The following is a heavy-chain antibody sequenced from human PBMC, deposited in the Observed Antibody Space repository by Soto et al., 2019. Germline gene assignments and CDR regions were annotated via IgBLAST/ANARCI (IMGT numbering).Heavy chain of an antibody. D-gene: IGHD3-10*01. V-gene: IGHV3-15*01. CDR1: GFTFSNAW. Sequence: GGSLRLSCAASGFTFSNAWMSWVRQAPGKGLEWVGRIKRKTDGGTTDYAAPVKGRLTISRDDSKKRLYLQMNSLKTEDTAVYYCTTDIGLWFGELLYGFDYWGQGTLVTVSS. J-gene: IGHJ4*02. CDR2: IKRKTDGGTT. CDR3: TTDIGLWFGELLYGFDY.